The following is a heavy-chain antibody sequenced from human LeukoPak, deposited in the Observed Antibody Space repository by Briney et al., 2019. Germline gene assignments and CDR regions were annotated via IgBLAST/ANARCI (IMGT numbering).Heavy chain of an antibody. Sequence: AAVKVSFKASGYSFTVNYMHWVREAPGQGRERMGWINVYIADTNYAQKFQRRVPVTRDTSTSTAYMELSTLRSDDTAVYYCARAWDPITGTTRWFDPWGQGTLVTVSS. V-gene: IGHV1-2*02. CDR3: ARAWDPITGTTRWFDP. J-gene: IGHJ5*02. CDR2: INVYIADT. D-gene: IGHD1-7*01. CDR1: GYSFTVNY.